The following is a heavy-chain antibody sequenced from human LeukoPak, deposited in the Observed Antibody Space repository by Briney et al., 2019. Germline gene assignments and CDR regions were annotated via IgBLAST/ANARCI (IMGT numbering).Heavy chain of an antibody. D-gene: IGHD6-13*01. CDR2: IKSDGGT. CDR1: GFTFSNYW. J-gene: IGHJ3*02. Sequence: SGGSLRLSCAASGFTFSNYWMNWVRHAPGKGLVWVSRIKSDGGTSYADSVKGRFTISRDNAKNTLYLQMNSLRAEDTAVYYCAKESGSSSWYQDDAFDIWGQGTMVTVSS. CDR3: AKESGSSSWYQDDAFDI. V-gene: IGHV3-74*01.